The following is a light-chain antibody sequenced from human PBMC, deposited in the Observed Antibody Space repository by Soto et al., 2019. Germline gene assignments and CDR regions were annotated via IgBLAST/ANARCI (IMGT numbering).Light chain of an antibody. CDR2: AAS. V-gene: IGKV3-20*01. Sequence: TQSPSTLSASVGDRVTITCRASQSISSAYMAWYQQKPGQAPNLLIYAASTRAVGIPDRFSASGSGTDFTLTISRLEPEGFAVYYCQQYSESPRTFGQGTKVDIK. CDR3: QQYSESPRT. CDR1: QSISSAY. J-gene: IGKJ1*01.